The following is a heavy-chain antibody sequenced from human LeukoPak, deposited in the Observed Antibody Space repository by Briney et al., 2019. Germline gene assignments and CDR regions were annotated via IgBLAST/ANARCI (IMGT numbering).Heavy chain of an antibody. J-gene: IGHJ4*02. CDR1: GGSISSYY. D-gene: IGHD1-26*01. V-gene: IGHV4-59*01. Sequence: SETLSLTCTVSGGSISSYYWSWIRQPPGQGLKWIGYIYYSGSTNYNPSLKSRVTISVDTSKNQFSLKLSPVTAADTAVYYCARSFWDLTFDYWGQGTLVTVSS. CDR3: ARSFWDLTFDY. CDR2: IYYSGST.